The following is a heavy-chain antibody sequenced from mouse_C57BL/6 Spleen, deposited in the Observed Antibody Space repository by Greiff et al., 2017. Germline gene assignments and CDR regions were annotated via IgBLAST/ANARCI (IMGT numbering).Heavy chain of an antibody. Sequence: QLQQSGPELVTPGASVKISCKASGFSFTDYNMNWVKQSNGKSLEWIGVINPNYGTTCYNQKFKGKATLTVDQSSSTAYRQLTILTSEDSAVYYCAREGITTVGEDYYAMDYWGQGTSVTVSS. V-gene: IGHV1-39*01. CDR2: INPNYGTT. CDR3: AREGITTVGEDYYAMDY. J-gene: IGHJ4*01. D-gene: IGHD1-1*01. CDR1: GFSFTDYN.